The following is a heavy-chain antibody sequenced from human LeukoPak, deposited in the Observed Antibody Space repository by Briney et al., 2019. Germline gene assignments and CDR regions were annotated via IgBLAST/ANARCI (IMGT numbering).Heavy chain of an antibody. Sequence: KTSETLSLTCAVYGGSFSGYYWSWIRQPPGKGLEWIAYMYNSGSTNYNPSLKSRVTISIDTSKNQFSLKLSSLTAADTAIYYCARGIESYGDYGYWGQGILVTVSS. CDR3: ARGIESYGDYGY. D-gene: IGHD4-17*01. J-gene: IGHJ4*02. CDR2: MYNSGST. CDR1: GGSFSGYY. V-gene: IGHV4-59*01.